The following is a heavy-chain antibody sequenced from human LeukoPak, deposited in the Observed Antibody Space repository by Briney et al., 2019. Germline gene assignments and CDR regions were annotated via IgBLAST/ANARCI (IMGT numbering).Heavy chain of an antibody. Sequence: PGGSLRLSCAASGFTFSSYAMSWVRQAPGKGLEWVSAISGSGGTTYYADSVKGRFTIPRDNSRNTLYLQMNSLRPEDTGVYYCAKDRVCSGGSCYFDYWGQGTLVTVSS. J-gene: IGHJ4*02. V-gene: IGHV3-23*01. CDR1: GFTFSSYA. CDR3: AKDRVCSGGSCYFDY. D-gene: IGHD2-15*01. CDR2: ISGSGGTT.